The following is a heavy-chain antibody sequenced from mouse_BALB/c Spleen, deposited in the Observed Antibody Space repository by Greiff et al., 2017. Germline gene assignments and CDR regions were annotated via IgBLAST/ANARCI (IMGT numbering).Heavy chain of an antibody. V-gene: IGHV2-9*02. CDR2: IWAGGST. CDR3: SRFLLGFDY. D-gene: IGHD2-10*01. Sequence: VKLMESGPGLVAPSQSLSITCTVSGFSLTSYGVHWVRQPPGKGLEWLGVIWAGGSTNYNSALMSRLSISKDNSKSQVFLNMNSLQTDDTAMYYCSRFLLGFDYWGQGTTLTVSS. J-gene: IGHJ2*01. CDR1: GFSLTSYG.